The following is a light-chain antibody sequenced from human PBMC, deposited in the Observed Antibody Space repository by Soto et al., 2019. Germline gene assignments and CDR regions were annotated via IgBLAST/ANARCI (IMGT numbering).Light chain of an antibody. CDR3: QQYSNQPWT. CDR2: GVS. Sequence: EIVLTQSPGTLPLSPGERATLSCRASQSVSSSYLAWYQQQPGQAPRLLIFGVSSRATGVPDRFSGSGSGTDFTLTISRLEPEHFAVYYCQQYSNQPWTFGQGTKV. CDR1: QSVSSSY. V-gene: IGKV3-20*01. J-gene: IGKJ1*01.